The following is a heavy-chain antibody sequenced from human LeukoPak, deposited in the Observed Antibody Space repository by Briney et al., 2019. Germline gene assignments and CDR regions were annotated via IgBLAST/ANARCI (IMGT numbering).Heavy chain of an antibody. V-gene: IGHV1-69*13. CDR1: GGTFSSYA. Sequence: ASVKVSCKASGGTFSSYAISWVRQAPGQGLEWMGGIIPIFGTANYAQKFQGRVTITADESTSTAYMELSSLRSEDTAVYYCAREGSDYGGSRGLDYWGQGTLVTVSS. CDR3: AREGSDYGGSRGLDY. J-gene: IGHJ4*02. CDR2: IIPIFGTA. D-gene: IGHD4-23*01.